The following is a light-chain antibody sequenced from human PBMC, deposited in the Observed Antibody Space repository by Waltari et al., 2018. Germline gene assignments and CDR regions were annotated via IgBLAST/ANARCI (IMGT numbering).Light chain of an antibody. Sequence: QSVLTQPPSASGTPGQRVPIPCSGSSSNIGPNYVYWCQQLPGMAPKLLIYRNDQRPSGVPDRFSASKSGASASLAINGLRAEDEADYYCAAWDDSLSGQLFGGGTKLTVL. V-gene: IGLV1-47*01. CDR1: SSNIGPNY. J-gene: IGLJ3*02. CDR2: RND. CDR3: AAWDDSLSGQL.